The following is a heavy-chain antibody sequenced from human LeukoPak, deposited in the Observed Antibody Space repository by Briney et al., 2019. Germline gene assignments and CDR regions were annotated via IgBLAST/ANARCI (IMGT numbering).Heavy chain of an antibody. Sequence: PGGSLRLSCSASGFTFSSYSMNWVRQAPGKGLEWVSTINWNGGSTGYADSVKGRFTISRDNAKNSLYLQMNSLRAEDTAVYYCAREKAAYFDYWGQGTLVTVSS. J-gene: IGHJ4*02. D-gene: IGHD2-15*01. CDR1: GFTFSSYS. V-gene: IGHV3-20*04. CDR3: AREKAAYFDY. CDR2: INWNGGST.